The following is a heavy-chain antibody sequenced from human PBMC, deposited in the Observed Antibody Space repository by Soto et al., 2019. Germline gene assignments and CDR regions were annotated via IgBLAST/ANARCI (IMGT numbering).Heavy chain of an antibody. D-gene: IGHD3-10*01. CDR3: ARDMGVSPDY. CDR1: GFTFSSYA. V-gene: IGHV3-30-3*01. CDR2: ISYDGSNK. J-gene: IGHJ4*02. Sequence: QVQLVESGGGVVQPGRSLRLSCAASGFTFSSYAMHWVRQAPGKGLEWVAVISYDGSNKYYADSVKGRFTISRDNSKNTLYLKMNSLRAEDTAVYYCARDMGVSPDYWGQGTLVTVSS.